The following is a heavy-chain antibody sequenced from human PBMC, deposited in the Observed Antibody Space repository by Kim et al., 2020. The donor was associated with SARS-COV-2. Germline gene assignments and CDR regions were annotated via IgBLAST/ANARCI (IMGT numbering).Heavy chain of an antibody. CDR1: GFTFSSYA. V-gene: IGHV3-30*04. CDR2: ISYDGSNK. D-gene: IGHD3-10*01. Sequence: GGSLRLSCAASGFTFSSYAMHWVRQAPGKGLEWVAVISYDGSNKYYADSVKGRFTISRDNSKNTLYLQMNSLRAEDTAVYYCARDTYGSWLGVFDYWGQGTLVTVSS. CDR3: ARDTYGSWLGVFDY. J-gene: IGHJ4*02.